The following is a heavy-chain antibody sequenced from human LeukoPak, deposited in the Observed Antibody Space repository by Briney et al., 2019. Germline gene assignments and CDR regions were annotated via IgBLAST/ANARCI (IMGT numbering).Heavy chain of an antibody. J-gene: IGHJ5*02. CDR3: ARRTLYYYDSSGYFSPVFDP. Sequence: SETLSLTCTVSGGSISSYYWSWIRQPPGKGLEWIAYISDIGSINYNPSLKSRVTISLDTSKNQFSLKLSSVTAADTAVYYCARRTLYYYDSSGYFSPVFDPWGQGTLVTVSS. CDR1: GGSISSYY. V-gene: IGHV4-59*08. D-gene: IGHD3-22*01. CDR2: ISDIGSI.